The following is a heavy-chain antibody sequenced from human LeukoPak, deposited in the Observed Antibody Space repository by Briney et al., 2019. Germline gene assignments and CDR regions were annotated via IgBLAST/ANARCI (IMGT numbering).Heavy chain of an antibody. CDR2: TNPNSGGT. CDR1: GYTFTGYY. J-gene: IGHJ6*02. CDR3: ARALYYYGSGSYSRHYYYYGMDV. V-gene: IGHV1-2*02. Sequence: ASVKVSCKASGYTFTGYYMHWVRQAPGQGLEWMGWTNPNSGGTKYAQKFQGRVTMTRDTSISTAYMELSRLRSDDTAVYYCARALYYYGSGSYSRHYYYYGMDVWGQGTTVTVSS. D-gene: IGHD3-10*01.